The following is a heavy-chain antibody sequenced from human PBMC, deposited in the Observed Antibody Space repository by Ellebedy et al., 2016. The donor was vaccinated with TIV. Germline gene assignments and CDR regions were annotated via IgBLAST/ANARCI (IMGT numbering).Heavy chain of an antibody. CDR2: ISSHGMTT. CDR3: TKEGAVAGAPAYLAYDY. V-gene: IGHV3-30*13. CDR1: GFIFNSHG. D-gene: IGHD6-19*01. J-gene: IGHJ4*02. Sequence: PGGSLRLSCAASGFIFNSHGMYWVRQAPGKGLEWVAVISSHGMTTYYADSVKGRFTISRDNSNNSLYLQMSSLRAEDTAVYFCTKEGAVAGAPAYLAYDYWGQGTLVTVSS.